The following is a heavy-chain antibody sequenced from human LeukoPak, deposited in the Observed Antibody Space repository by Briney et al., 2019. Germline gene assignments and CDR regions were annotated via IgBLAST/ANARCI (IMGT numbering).Heavy chain of an antibody. V-gene: IGHV3-21*01. CDR1: GFTFSSYS. Sequence: PGGSLRLSCAASGFTFSSYSMNWVRQAPGKGLEWVSSISSSSSYIYYADSVKGRFTISRDNAKNSLYLQMNSLRAEDTAVYYCARASHPYYYDSSGPCDYWGQGTLVTVSS. J-gene: IGHJ4*02. CDR3: ARASHPYYYDSSGPCDY. D-gene: IGHD3-22*01. CDR2: ISSSSSYI.